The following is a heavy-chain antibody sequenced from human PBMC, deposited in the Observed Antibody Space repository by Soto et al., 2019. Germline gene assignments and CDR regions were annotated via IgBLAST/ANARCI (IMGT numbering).Heavy chain of an antibody. CDR2: IRGNGDST. D-gene: IGHD3-3*01. Sequence: GGSLRLSCAASGFTFSSYAMSWVRQAPGKGLEWVSAIRGNGDSTYYADSVKGRLTISRDNSKNTLYLQMNSLRAEDTAVYYCAKDLLRFLEWLSGFDYWGQGTLVTVSS. CDR1: GFTFSSYA. CDR3: AKDLLRFLEWLSGFDY. V-gene: IGHV3-23*01. J-gene: IGHJ4*02.